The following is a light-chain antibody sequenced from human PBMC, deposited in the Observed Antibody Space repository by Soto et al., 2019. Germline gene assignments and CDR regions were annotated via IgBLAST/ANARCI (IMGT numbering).Light chain of an antibody. CDR2: GDN. Sequence: QSVLTQPPSVSGAPGQRVSISCTGSTSNIGAPYDVHWYQHLPGAAPKLLIYGDNNRPSGVPDRFSGSKSGTSASLAITSLQAEDEADYYCSSYTGKGTLVFGPGTKLTVL. CDR1: TSNIGAPYD. CDR3: SSYTGKGTLV. V-gene: IGLV1-40*01. J-gene: IGLJ1*01.